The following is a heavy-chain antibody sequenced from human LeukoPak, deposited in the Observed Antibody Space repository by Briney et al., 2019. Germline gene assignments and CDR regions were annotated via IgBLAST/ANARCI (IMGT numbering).Heavy chain of an antibody. CDR1: GFSFSTYA. J-gene: IGHJ4*02. D-gene: IGHD3-10*01. CDR2: IDGGGGIT. CDR3: AKFITMIRGVIIRAVDY. Sequence: GGSLRLSCAASGFSFSTYAMSWVRQAPGKGLEWVSVIDGGGGITYYADSVKGRFTISRDNSKNTLDLQMNSLRAEDTAVYYCAKFITMIRGVIIRAVDYWGQGTLVTVSS. V-gene: IGHV3-23*01.